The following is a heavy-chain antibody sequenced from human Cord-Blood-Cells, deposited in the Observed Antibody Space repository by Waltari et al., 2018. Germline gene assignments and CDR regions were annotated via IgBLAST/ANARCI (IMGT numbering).Heavy chain of an antibody. Sequence: QLQLPESGSGLVKPSLTLSLTCAVPGGTISSGGYSWSWSRQPPGKGLEWIGYIYHSGSTYYNPALKSRVTISVDRSKNQFSLKLSSVTAADTAVYYCARDRARVFDYWGQGTLVTVSS. V-gene: IGHV4-30-2*01. CDR2: IYHSGST. CDR3: ARDRARVFDY. CDR1: GGTISSGGYS. J-gene: IGHJ4*02.